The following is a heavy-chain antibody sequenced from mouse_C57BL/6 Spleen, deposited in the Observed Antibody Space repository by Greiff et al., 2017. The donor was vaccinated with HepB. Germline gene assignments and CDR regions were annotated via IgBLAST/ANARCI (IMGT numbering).Heavy chain of an antibody. V-gene: IGHV1-82*01. D-gene: IGHD2-4*01. CDR2: SYPGDGDT. J-gene: IGHJ3*01. CDR1: GYAFSSSW. CDR3: AGYDYDGLAY. Sequence: VQLQQSGPELVKPGASVKISCKASGYAFSSSWMNWVKQRPGKGLEWIGRSYPGDGDTNYNGKFKGKATLTADKSSSTAYMQLSSLTSEDSAVYFCAGYDYDGLAYWGQGTLVTVSA.